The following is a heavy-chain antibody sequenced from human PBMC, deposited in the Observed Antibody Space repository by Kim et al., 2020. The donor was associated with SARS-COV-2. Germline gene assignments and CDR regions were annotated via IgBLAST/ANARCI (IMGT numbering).Heavy chain of an antibody. CDR1: GFTFRYYA. D-gene: IGHD2-21*02. Sequence: GGSLRLSCTASGFTFRYYAMHWVRQAPGKGLEWVAVISYDGSNKFYADSVKGRFTISRDNSENTVYLQMNSLRAEDTAVYYCARDFKVKKYGGNSVVLSYYGMDVCGHGTTGTVSS. CDR2: ISYDGSNK. J-gene: IGHJ6*02. V-gene: IGHV3-30*04. CDR3: ARDFKVKKYGGNSVVLSYYGMDV.